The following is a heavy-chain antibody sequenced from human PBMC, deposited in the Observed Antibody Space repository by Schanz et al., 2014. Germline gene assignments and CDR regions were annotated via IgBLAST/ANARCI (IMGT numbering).Heavy chain of an antibody. CDR2: IYYSGST. D-gene: IGHD2-8*01. J-gene: IGHJ3*02. CDR1: GGSISSFY. Sequence: QVQLQESGPGLVKPSETLSLTCTVSGGSISSFYWSWIRQPPGKGLEWIGYIYYSGSTYYNPSLKGRVTMSVDTSKNQSSLKRSSVTAVDTAVYYCASKGLTTDAFDIWGQGTMVTVSS. V-gene: IGHV4-59*04. CDR3: ASKGLTTDAFDI.